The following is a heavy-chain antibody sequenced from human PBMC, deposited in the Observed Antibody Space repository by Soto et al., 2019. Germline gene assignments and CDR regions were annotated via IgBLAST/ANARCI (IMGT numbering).Heavy chain of an antibody. V-gene: IGHV2-5*02. CDR2: IYWDDDK. Sequence: QITLKESGPTLVKPPQTLTLTCTFSGFSLSTSGVGVGWIRQPPGKAVVWLALIYWDDDKRDTPSLKSRLTITKDTSKNQVVLTMTNMDAVDTATYYCAHRESEQWLEQDFDYWGQGTLVTVSS. J-gene: IGHJ4*02. CDR3: AHRESEQWLEQDFDY. D-gene: IGHD6-19*01. CDR1: GFSLSTSGVG.